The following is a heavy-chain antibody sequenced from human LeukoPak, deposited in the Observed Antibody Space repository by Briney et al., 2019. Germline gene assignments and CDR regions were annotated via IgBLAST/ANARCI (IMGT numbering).Heavy chain of an antibody. CDR3: ARKYSGYGGWIDY. CDR2: IHYTGSA. CDR1: GGSIRSYY. V-gene: IGHV4-59*01. Sequence: PSETLSLTCTVSGGSIRSYYWSWIRQPPGKGLEWIGYIHYTGSANYNPSLRSRVTISLDTSKNQFSLKLTSVTAADTAVYFCARKYSGYGGWIDYWGQGTLVTVSS. D-gene: IGHD5-12*01. J-gene: IGHJ4*02.